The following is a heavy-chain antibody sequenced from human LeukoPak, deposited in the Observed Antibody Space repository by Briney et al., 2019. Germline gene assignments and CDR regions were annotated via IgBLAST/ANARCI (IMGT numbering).Heavy chain of an antibody. Sequence: GGSLRLSCAASGFTFSSYAMSWVRQAPGKGLEWVSGISWNSGSIGYADSVKGRFTISRDNAKNSLYLQMNSLRAEDTALYYCATTRGRYCSSTSCYMGYYYYYGMDVWGQGTTVTVSS. V-gene: IGHV3-9*01. D-gene: IGHD2-2*02. J-gene: IGHJ6*02. CDR1: GFTFSSYA. CDR3: ATTRGRYCSSTSCYMGYYYYYGMDV. CDR2: ISWNSGSI.